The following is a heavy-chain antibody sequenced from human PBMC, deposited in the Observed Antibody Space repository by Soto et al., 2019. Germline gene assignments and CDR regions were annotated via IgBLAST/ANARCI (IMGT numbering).Heavy chain of an antibody. J-gene: IGHJ4*02. D-gene: IGHD3-9*01. Sequence: SETLSLTCTVSGGSISSGNYYWSWIRQHPGKGLEWIGYIYYSGSTYYNPSLKSRVTISVDTSKNQFSLKLSSVTAADTAVYYCARTTYDILFFDYWGQGTLVTVS. CDR3: ARTTYDILFFDY. CDR1: GGSISSGNYY. CDR2: IYYSGST. V-gene: IGHV4-31*03.